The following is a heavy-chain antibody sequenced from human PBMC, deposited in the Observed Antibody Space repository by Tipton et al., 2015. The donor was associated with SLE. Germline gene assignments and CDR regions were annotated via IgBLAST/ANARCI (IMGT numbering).Heavy chain of an antibody. D-gene: IGHD2-15*01. CDR1: GGSIRSSGYY. J-gene: IGHJ2*01. CDR3: ARDRYCGGGSCFDWYFDL. CDR2: IYFTGST. Sequence: TLSLTCTVSGGSIRSSGYYWSWIRQHPGKGLEWIGYIYFTGSTNYNPSLKSRVTMSVDTSENQFSLKLSSVTAADTAVYYCARDRYCGGGSCFDWYFDLWGRGTLVTVSS. V-gene: IGHV4-31*03.